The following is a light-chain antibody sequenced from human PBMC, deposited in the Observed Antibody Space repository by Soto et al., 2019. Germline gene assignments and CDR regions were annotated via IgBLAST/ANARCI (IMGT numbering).Light chain of an antibody. CDR1: QGVSSW. Sequence: DIQMTQSPSSVSASVGDRVTITFRASQGVSSWLAWFQQKPGKAPKLLIYDASSLQSGVPSRFSGSGSGTDFTLTISSLQPDDVATYYCQQYNTFSRTFGQGTKVDIK. J-gene: IGKJ1*01. CDR2: DAS. CDR3: QQYNTFSRT. V-gene: IGKV1-12*01.